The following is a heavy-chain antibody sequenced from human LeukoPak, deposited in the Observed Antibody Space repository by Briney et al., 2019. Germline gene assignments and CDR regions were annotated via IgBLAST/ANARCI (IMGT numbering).Heavy chain of an antibody. CDR3: ARVDIVRASDS. CDR1: GFIFSNFG. Sequence: GGSLRLSCAASGFIFSNFGVNWVRQAPGKGLEWVSFISSGSISIYYVDSATGRFTISRDNAKNSLYLQMNSLRAEDTAVYYCARVDIVRASDSWGQGTLVTVSS. V-gene: IGHV3-21*01. J-gene: IGHJ4*02. D-gene: IGHD2-8*01. CDR2: ISSGSISI.